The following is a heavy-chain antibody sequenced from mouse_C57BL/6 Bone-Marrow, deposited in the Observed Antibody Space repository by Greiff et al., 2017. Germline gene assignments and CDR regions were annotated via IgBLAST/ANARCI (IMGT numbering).Heavy chain of an antibody. CDR1: GYTFTDYN. V-gene: IGHV1-18*01. J-gene: IGHJ3*01. CDR3: ARGYYGSSEAWFAY. CDR2: INPNNGGT. Sequence: EVQLQQSGPELVKPGASVKIPCKASGYTFTDYNMDWVKQSHGKSLEWIGDINPNNGGTIYNQKFKGKATLTVDKSSSTAYMELRSLTSEDTAVXYCARGYYGSSEAWFAYWGQGTLVTVSA. D-gene: IGHD1-1*01.